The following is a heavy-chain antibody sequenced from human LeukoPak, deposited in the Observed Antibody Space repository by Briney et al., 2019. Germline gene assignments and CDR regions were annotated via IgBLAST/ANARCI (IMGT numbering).Heavy chain of an antibody. Sequence: SETLSLTCTVSGGSISSSSYYWGWIRQPPGKGLEWIGSIYYSGSTYYNPSLKSRVTISVDTSKNQFSLKLSSVTAADTAVYYCARIGYSTSWYWFDPWGQGTLVTVSS. CDR1: GGSISSSSYY. D-gene: IGHD6-13*01. CDR3: ARIGYSTSWYWFDP. V-gene: IGHV4-39*07. CDR2: IYYSGST. J-gene: IGHJ5*02.